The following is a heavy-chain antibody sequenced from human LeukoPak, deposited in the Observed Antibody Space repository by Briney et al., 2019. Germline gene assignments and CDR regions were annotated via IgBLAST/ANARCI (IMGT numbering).Heavy chain of an antibody. CDR1: GFTFSSYG. CDR2: ISYDGSNK. CDR3: AKEGLLWFGELYYYYGMDV. Sequence: QPGGSLRLSCAASGFTFSSYGMHWVRQAPGKGLEWVAVISYDGSNKYYADSVKGRFTISRDNSKNTLYPQMNSLRAEDTAVYYCAKEGLLWFGELYYYYGMDVWGKGTTVTVSS. V-gene: IGHV3-30*18. J-gene: IGHJ6*04. D-gene: IGHD3-10*01.